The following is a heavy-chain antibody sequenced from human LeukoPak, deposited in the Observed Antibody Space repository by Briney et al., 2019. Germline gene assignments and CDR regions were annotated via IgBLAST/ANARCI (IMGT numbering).Heavy chain of an antibody. J-gene: IGHJ6*02. CDR2: ISYEGGNK. V-gene: IGHV3-30*18. CDR1: GFTFSNYA. CDR3: AKDRHRGGYDPDGMDV. Sequence: GGSLRLSCAASGFTFSNYAMHWVRQAPGKGLEWVAVISYEGGNKDYSDSVKGRFTISRDNSKSTLYLQLNSLRADDTAVYYCAKDRHRGGYDPDGMDVWGQGTTVTVSS. D-gene: IGHD5-24*01.